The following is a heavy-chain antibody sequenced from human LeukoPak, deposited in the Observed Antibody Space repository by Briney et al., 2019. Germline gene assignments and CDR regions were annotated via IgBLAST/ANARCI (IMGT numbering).Heavy chain of an antibody. D-gene: IGHD3-10*01. V-gene: IGHV1-2*02. Sequence: GASVKVSCKASGYTLTDYYMHWVRQAPGQGLEWMGWINPNSGATKSAQKFQGRVTMTRDTSISAAYMELSRLRSDDTAMYYCARSSITMVRGVKPPDYWGQGTLVTVSS. CDR2: INPNSGAT. CDR3: ARSSITMVRGVKPPDY. CDR1: GYTLTDYY. J-gene: IGHJ4*02.